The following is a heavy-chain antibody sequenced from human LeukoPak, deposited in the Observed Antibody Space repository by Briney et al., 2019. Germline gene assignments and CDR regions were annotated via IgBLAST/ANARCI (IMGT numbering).Heavy chain of an antibody. CDR2: ISTYDDNA. Sequence: GYSSVGAAPCQGIEWMGWISTYDDNANYAQNVQGRVTMTTDTSTSTAYMELRSLTSDDTAVYYCARDRSRYSGGTYYTEYYYHYGMDVWGQGTTVTVSS. D-gene: IGHD2-15*01. CDR1: G. CDR3: ARDRSRYSGGTYYTEYYYHYGMDV. V-gene: IGHV1-18*01. J-gene: IGHJ6*02.